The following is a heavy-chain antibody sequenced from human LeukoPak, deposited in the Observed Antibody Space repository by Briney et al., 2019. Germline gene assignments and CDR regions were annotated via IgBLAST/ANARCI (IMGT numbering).Heavy chain of an antibody. CDR3: TRAVEQQLVRWYFDL. CDR2: IRTEAYGGTT. J-gene: IGHJ2*01. V-gene: IGHV3-49*03. CDR1: GFTFGDYT. D-gene: IGHD6-13*01. Sequence: LPGGSLRLSCTASGFTFGDYTMSWLRQAPGKGLEWVGFIRTEAYGGTTEYAASVKGRFTISRDDSKSIAYLQMSSLKTEDTAVYYCTRAVEQQLVRWYFDLWGRGTLVTVSS.